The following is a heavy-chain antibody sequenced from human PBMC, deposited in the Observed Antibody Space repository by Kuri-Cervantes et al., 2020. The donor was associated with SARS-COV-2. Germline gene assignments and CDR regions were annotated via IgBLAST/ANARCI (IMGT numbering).Heavy chain of an antibody. CDR3: ARDTYCSSTSCHYYYGMDV. J-gene: IGHJ6*02. V-gene: IGHV3-11*01. CDR2: ISSSGSTI. CDR1: GFTFSDYY. D-gene: IGHD2-2*01. Sequence: GGSLRLSCAASGFTFSDYYMSWIRQAPGKGLEWVSYISSSGSTIYYADSVKGRFTISRDNAKNPPYLQMNSLRTEDTAVYYCARDTYCSSTSCHYYYGMDVWGQGTTVTVSS.